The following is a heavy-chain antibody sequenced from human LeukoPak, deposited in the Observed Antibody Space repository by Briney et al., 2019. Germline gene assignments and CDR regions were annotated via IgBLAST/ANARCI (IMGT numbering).Heavy chain of an antibody. D-gene: IGHD3-10*01. J-gene: IGHJ5*02. Sequence: SVKVSCKASGGTFSSYTISWVRQAPGQGLEWMGRIIPILGIANYAQKFQGRVTITADKSTSTAYMELSSLRSEDTAVYYCARDVLWFGNNWFDPWGQGTLVTVSS. V-gene: IGHV1-69*04. CDR2: IIPILGIA. CDR1: GGTFSSYT. CDR3: ARDVLWFGNNWFDP.